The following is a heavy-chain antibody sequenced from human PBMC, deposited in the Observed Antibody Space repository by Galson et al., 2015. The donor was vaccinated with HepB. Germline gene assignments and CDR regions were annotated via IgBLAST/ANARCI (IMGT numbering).Heavy chain of an antibody. Sequence: QSGAEVKKPGESLRISCKGSGYSFTSYWISWVRQMPGKGLEWMGRTDPSDSYTNYSPSFQGHVTISADKSISTAYLQWSSLKASDTAMYYCARSQPGRHYYDSSGYYLPWGQGTLVTVSS. CDR3: ARSQPGRHYYDSSGYYLP. J-gene: IGHJ5*02. CDR2: TDPSDSYT. V-gene: IGHV5-10-1*01. CDR1: GYSFTSYW. D-gene: IGHD3-22*01.